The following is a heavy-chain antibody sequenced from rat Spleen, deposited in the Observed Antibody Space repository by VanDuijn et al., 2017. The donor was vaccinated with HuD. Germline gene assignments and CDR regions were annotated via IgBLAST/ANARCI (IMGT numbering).Heavy chain of an antibody. CDR2: IIYDGSST. D-gene: IGHD1-12*03. CDR3: ARPVDGYYLIFDY. J-gene: IGHJ2*01. CDR1: GFTFSDYA. V-gene: IGHV5-17*01. Sequence: EVQLVESGGGLVQPGRSLKLSCAASGFTFSDYAMAWVRQAPKKGLEWVATIIYDGSSTYYRDSVKGRFTISRDNAKSTLYLQMDSLRSEDTATYYCARPVDGYYLIFDYWGQGVMVTVSS.